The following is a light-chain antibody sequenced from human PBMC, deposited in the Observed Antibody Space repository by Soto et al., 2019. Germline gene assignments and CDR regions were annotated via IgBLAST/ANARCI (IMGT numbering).Light chain of an antibody. V-gene: IGLV2-14*03. J-gene: IGLJ2*01. CDR2: DVN. CDR1: SSDVGGYNY. Sequence: QSALTQPASVSGSPGQSITISCAGTSSDVGGYNYVSWYQQHPGKVPRLIISDVNKRPSGVSDRFSGSKSGNTASLTISGLQAEDEAEYYCASFTRSGTVVFGGGTKLPVL. CDR3: ASFTRSGTVV.